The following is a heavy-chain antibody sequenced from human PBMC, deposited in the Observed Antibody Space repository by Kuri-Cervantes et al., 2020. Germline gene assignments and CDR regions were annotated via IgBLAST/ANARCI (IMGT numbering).Heavy chain of an antibody. CDR3: ARSTLIAAAYFDY. CDR2: INPNSGGT. V-gene: IGHV1-2*02. D-gene: IGHD6-13*01. Sequence: PSVKVSCKASGYTFTGYYMHWVRQAPGQGLEWMGWINPNSGGTNYAQKFQGRVTMTRDTSISTAYMELSRLRSDDTAVYYCARSTLIAAAYFDYWGQGTLVTVSS. CDR1: GYTFTGYY. J-gene: IGHJ4*02.